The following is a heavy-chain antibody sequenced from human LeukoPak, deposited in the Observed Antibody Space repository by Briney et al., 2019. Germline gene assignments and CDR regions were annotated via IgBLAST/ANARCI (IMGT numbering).Heavy chain of an antibody. V-gene: IGHV3-21*01. CDR2: ISSRSRHI. J-gene: IGHJ4*02. Sequence: GGSLRLSCGASGLTFSTYSMNWVRQAPGSGLEWVSSISSRSRHIYYADSLKGRFTISRDDAKNSLYLQMNSLRAEDTAVYYCVRDLDAVTTAFLVYGGQGTVVTVSS. CDR3: VRDLDAVTTAFLVY. D-gene: IGHD4-11*01. CDR1: GLTFSTYS.